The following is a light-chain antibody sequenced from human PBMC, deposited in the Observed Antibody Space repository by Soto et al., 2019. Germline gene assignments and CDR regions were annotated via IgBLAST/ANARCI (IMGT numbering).Light chain of an antibody. Sequence: DIQMTQSPSTLSASVGDRVTITCRASQGISSWLAWYQQKPGKAPKVLIYDASSLESGVPSRFSGSGSGTEFSLTISSLQPDDFATYYCQQYNHYWTFGQGTKVDIK. V-gene: IGKV1-5*01. CDR3: QQYNHYWT. J-gene: IGKJ1*01. CDR2: DAS. CDR1: QGISSW.